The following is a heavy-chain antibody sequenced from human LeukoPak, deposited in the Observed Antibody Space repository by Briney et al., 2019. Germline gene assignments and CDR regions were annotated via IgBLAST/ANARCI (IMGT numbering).Heavy chain of an antibody. Sequence: SVKVSCKASGGTFSSYAIGWVRQAPGQGLEWMGRIIPIFGTANYAQKFQGRVTITTDESTSTAYMELSSLRSEDTAVYYCALNLVQSLYYFDYWGQGTLVTVSS. CDR2: IIPIFGTA. CDR1: GGTFSSYA. J-gene: IGHJ4*02. D-gene: IGHD6-13*01. V-gene: IGHV1-69*05. CDR3: ALNLVQSLYYFDY.